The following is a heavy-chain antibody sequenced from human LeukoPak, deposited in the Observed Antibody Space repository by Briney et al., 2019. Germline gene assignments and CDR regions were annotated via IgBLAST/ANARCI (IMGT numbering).Heavy chain of an antibody. V-gene: IGHV3-23*01. CDR2: NSGSGVST. J-gene: IGHJ4*02. CDR1: GFTFSSNA. Sequence: PGGSLRLSCAASGFTFSSNAMSWVRQAPGKGLEWVSVNSGSGVSTDYADSVKGRFTISRDNSKNTLYLQMNSLRAEDTALYYCAKDRYGSGSYPIDYWGQGTLVTVSS. D-gene: IGHD3-10*01. CDR3: AKDRYGSGSYPIDY.